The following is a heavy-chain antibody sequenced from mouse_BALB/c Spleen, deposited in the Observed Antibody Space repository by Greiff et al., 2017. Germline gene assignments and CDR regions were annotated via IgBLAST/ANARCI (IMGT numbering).Heavy chain of an antibody. V-gene: IGHV1-5*01. Sequence: VQLQQSGPVLVRPGASVKMSCKASGYSFTSYWMHWVKQRPGQGLEWIGAIYPGNSDTSYNQKFKGKAKLTAVTSTSTAYMELSSLTNEDSAVYYGTRVGYYGIRGDFDYWGQGTTLTVSS. CDR1: GYSFTSYW. D-gene: IGHD1-1*01. CDR3: TRVGYYGIRGDFDY. CDR2: IYPGNSDT. J-gene: IGHJ2*01.